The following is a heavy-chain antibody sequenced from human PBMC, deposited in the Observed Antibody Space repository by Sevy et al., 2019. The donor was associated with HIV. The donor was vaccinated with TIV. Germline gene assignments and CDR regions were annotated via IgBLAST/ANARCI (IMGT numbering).Heavy chain of an antibody. D-gene: IGHD3-10*01. CDR2: IGIAGDT. J-gene: IGHJ5*02. CDR3: VRGNNLGELGYWFDP. CDR1: GFTFSSYD. Sequence: GGSLRLSCAASGFTFSSYDMHWVRRVTGQGLEWVSGIGIAGDTYDPGSVKGRFTISRENAGNSLDLQMNSLRAGDTAVYYCVRGNNLGELGYWFDPWGQGTLVTVSS. V-gene: IGHV3-13*01.